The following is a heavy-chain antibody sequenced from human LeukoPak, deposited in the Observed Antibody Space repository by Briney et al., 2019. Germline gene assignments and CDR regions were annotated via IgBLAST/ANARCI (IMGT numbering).Heavy chain of an antibody. D-gene: IGHD3-10*01. V-gene: IGHV3-23*01. J-gene: IGHJ5*02. Sequence: GGSLRLSCAASGFTFSGYAMSWVRQAPGKGLEWVSAISGSGGSTYYADSVKGRFTISRDNSKNTPYLQMNSLRAEDTAVYYCAKDVMVRGFNWFDPWGQGTLVTVSS. CDR3: AKDVMVRGFNWFDP. CDR1: GFTFSGYA. CDR2: ISGSGGST.